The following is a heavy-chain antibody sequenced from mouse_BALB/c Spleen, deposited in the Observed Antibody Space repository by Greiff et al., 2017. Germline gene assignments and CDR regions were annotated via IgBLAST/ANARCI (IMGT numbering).Heavy chain of an antibody. V-gene: IGHV1-7*01. CDR2: INPSTGYT. CDR1: GYTFTSYW. CDR3: ARGVLRRAMDY. Sequence: QVQLQQSGAELAKPGASVKMSCKASGYTFTSYWMHWVKQRPGQGLEWIGYINPSTGYTEYNQKFKDKATLTADKSSSTAYMQLSSLTSEDSAVYYCARGVLRRAMDYWGQGTSVTVSS. J-gene: IGHJ4*01. D-gene: IGHD1-1*01.